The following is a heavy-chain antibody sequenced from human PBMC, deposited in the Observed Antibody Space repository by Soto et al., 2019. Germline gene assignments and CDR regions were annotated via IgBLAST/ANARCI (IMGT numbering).Heavy chain of an antibody. CDR3: ARQRRGTWYYFDH. CDR2: INPNADKT. J-gene: IGHJ4*02. V-gene: IGHV1-8*01. CDR1: GYTFTTYD. Sequence: ASVKVSCKTSGYTFTTYDINWVRQATGQGLEWMGWINPNADKTGFAQKFQGRVTMTRDTSISTVYMELNNLRSEDTAVYYCARQRRGTWYYFDHWGQVTLVTVSS. D-gene: IGHD3-16*01.